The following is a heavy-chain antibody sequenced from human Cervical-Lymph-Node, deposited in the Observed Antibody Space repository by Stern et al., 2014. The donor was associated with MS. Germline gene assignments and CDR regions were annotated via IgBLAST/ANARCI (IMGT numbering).Heavy chain of an antibody. CDR1: GYTFTSYA. D-gene: IGHD4-17*01. CDR2: INAGNGNT. V-gene: IGHV1-3*01. CDR3: ARGRVTTVTFDY. J-gene: IGHJ4*02. Sequence: VQLVQSGAEVKKPGASVKVSCKASGYTFTSYAMHWVRQAPGQRLESMGWINAGNGNTKYSQKFQGRVTITRDTSASTAYMELSSLRSEDTAVYYCARGRVTTVTFDYWGQGTLVTVSS.